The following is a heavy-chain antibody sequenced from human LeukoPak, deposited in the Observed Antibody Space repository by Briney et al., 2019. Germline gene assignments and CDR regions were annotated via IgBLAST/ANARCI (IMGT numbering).Heavy chain of an antibody. D-gene: IGHD2-2*01. CDR1: GFTFSHYW. J-gene: IGHJ3*02. V-gene: IGHV3-23*01. Sequence: GGSLRLSCATSGFTFSHYWMSWVRQAPGKGLEWVSTISGSGGSTYYADSVKGRFTISRDNSKNTLYLQVNSLRAEDTAVYYCALGLRYCSSTSCYPYAFDIWGQGTVVTVSS. CDR2: ISGSGGST. CDR3: ALGLRYCSSTSCYPYAFDI.